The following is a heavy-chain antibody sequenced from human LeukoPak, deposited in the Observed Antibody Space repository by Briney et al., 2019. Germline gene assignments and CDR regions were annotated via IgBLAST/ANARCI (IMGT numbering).Heavy chain of an antibody. D-gene: IGHD6-13*01. CDR3: AREGIAAAGTVVPFDP. Sequence: SVKVSCKASGGTFSSYAISWVRQAPGQGLEWMGGIIPIFGTANYAQKFQGRVTITTDESTSTAYMELSSLRSEDTAVYYCAREGIAAAGTVVPFDPWGQGTLVTVSS. CDR2: IIPIFGTA. CDR1: GGTFSSYA. J-gene: IGHJ5*02. V-gene: IGHV1-69*05.